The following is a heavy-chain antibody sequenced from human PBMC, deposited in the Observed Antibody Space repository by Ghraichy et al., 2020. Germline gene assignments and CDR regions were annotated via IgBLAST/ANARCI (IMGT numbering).Heavy chain of an antibody. J-gene: IGHJ4*02. V-gene: IGHV4-30-4*07. D-gene: IGHD4-17*01. Sequence: LSLTCAVSGDSITSGGYSWNWIRQTPGKGLEWIGSMYYSGSIFYNSSLKSRLTMSIDASKNHFSLKLTSVTAADTALYYCARGGHHGDFDYWGQGTLVTVSS. CDR2: MYYSGSI. CDR1: GDSITSGGYS. CDR3: ARGGHHGDFDY.